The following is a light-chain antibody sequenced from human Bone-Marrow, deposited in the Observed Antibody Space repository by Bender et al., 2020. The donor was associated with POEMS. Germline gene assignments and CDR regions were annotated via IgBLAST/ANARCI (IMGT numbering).Light chain of an antibody. CDR3: QSADSSGTYRV. V-gene: IGLV3-25*03. CDR2: RDS. J-gene: IGLJ3*02. Sequence: SYELTQPPSVSVSPGQTARIPCSGDALPKQYAFWYQQTPGQAPMLVIYRDSERPSGIPERFSGSTSGTTVTLTITGVQAEDEADYYCQSADSSGTYRVFGGGTKLTVL. CDR1: ALPKQY.